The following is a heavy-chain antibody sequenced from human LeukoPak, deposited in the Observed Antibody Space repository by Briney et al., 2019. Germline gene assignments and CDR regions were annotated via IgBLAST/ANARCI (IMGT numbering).Heavy chain of an antibody. J-gene: IGHJ4*02. D-gene: IGHD1-26*01. CDR1: GGSFSGYY. CDR3: ARGELLNDY. V-gene: IGHV4-34*01. Sequence: SETLSLTCTVYGGSFSGYYWSWIRQPPGKGLEWIGEINHSGSTNYNPSLKSRVTISVDTSKNQFSLKLSSVTAADTAVYYCARGELLNDYWGQGTLVTVSS. CDR2: INHSGST.